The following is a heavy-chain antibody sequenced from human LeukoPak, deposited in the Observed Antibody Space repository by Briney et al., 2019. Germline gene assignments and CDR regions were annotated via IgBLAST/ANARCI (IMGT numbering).Heavy chain of an antibody. CDR3: ARLKQQLVGFSDY. J-gene: IGHJ4*02. CDR2: ISSSSSYI. V-gene: IGHV3-21*05. CDR1: GFTFSSHE. Sequence: MSGGSLRLSCAASGFTFSSHEMNWVRQAPGKGLEWVSYISSSSSYIYYADSVKGRFTISRDNAKNSLYLQMNSLRAEDTAVYYCARLKQQLVGFSDYWGQGTLVTVSS. D-gene: IGHD6-13*01.